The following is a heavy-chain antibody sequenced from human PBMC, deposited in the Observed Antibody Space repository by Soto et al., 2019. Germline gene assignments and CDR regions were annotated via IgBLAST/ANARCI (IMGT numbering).Heavy chain of an antibody. CDR3: TREKSGTTDY. J-gene: IGHJ4*02. CDR1: GFTFSSYS. Sequence: ESGGGLVQPGGSLRLSCAVSGFTFSSYSMNWVRQAPGKGLEWVSYISSSSSTIYYADSVKGRFTISRDNDKNSLYLQMNSLRAEDTAVYYCTREKSGTTDYWGQGTLVTVSS. V-gene: IGHV3-48*01. D-gene: IGHD1-1*01. CDR2: ISSSSSTI.